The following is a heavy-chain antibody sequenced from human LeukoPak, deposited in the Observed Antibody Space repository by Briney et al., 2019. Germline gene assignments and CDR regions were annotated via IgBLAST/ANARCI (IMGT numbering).Heavy chain of an antibody. V-gene: IGHV3-33*01. CDR3: SRPLYYSRDGAFDF. D-gene: IGHD3-22*01. J-gene: IGHJ3*01. CDR1: GFTFSSYG. Sequence: GGSLRLSCAASGFTFSSYGMPWVRQAPGKGLEWVAVIWYDGRNKYYADSVKGRFTISRDNSKNTLYLQMNSLRAEDTAVYYCSRPLYYSRDGAFDFWGQGTMVTVSS. CDR2: IWYDGRNK.